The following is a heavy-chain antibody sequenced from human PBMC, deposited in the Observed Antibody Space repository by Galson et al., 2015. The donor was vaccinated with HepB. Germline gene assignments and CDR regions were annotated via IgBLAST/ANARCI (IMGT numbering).Heavy chain of an antibody. Sequence: ETLSLTCAVYGGSFSGYYWSWIRQPPGKGLEWIGEINHSGSTNYNPSLKSRVTISVDTSKNQFSLKLSSVTAADTAVYYCARRNYSFHWVGGNWFDPWGQGTLVTVSS. CDR3: ARRNYSFHWVGGNWFDP. V-gene: IGHV4-34*01. CDR2: INHSGST. D-gene: IGHD4-11*01. J-gene: IGHJ5*02. CDR1: GGSFSGYY.